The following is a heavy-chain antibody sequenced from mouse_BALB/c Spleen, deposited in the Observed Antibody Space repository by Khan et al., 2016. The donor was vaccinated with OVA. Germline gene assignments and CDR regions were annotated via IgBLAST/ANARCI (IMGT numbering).Heavy chain of an antibody. Sequence: QVQLKDSGPGLVAPSQSLSITCTVTGFSLTSYAIHWIRQPPGKGLEWLGVIWAGGSTNYNSALMSRLSISKDNSKSQVFLKMNSLQTHDTAIYYGARNREPDYFDYWGQGTTLTVSS. CDR1: GFSLTSYA. V-gene: IGHV2-9*02. J-gene: IGHJ2*01. CDR2: IWAGGST. CDR3: ARNREPDYFDY.